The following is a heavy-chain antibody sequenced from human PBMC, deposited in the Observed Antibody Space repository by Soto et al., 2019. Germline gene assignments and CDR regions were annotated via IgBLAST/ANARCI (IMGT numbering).Heavy chain of an antibody. CDR3: ARDKITGLFDY. J-gene: IGHJ4*02. Sequence: PSETLSLTCAVYGGSFSSSSYYWGWIRQPPGKGLEWIGEINHSGSTNYNPSLKSRVTISVDTSKNQFSLKLTSVTAADTAVYYCARDKITGLFDYWGQGTLVTVSS. D-gene: IGHD2-8*02. CDR2: INHSGST. CDR1: GGSFSSSSYY. V-gene: IGHV4-34*01.